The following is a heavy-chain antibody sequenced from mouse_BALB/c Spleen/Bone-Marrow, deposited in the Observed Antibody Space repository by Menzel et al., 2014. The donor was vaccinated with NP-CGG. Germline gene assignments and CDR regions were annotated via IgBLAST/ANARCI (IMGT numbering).Heavy chain of an antibody. CDR2: IRTYYVDA. CDR3: ARRASMDY. V-gene: IGHV1-67*01. J-gene: IGHJ4*01. CDR1: GYTFTDFS. Sequence: QVPVLQSGAELVRPGRSVKISCQGSGYTFTDFSIHWVRQCHAKSLEWIGVIRTYYVDANYNQEFKGKATMTVDKSSSTAYMELARLTSEDSAIYYCARRASMDYWGQGTSVTVSS.